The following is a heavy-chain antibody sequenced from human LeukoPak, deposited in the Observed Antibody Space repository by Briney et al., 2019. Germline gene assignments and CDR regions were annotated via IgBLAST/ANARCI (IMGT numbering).Heavy chain of an antibody. V-gene: IGHV3-74*01. CDR2: INSDGSST. J-gene: IGHJ4*02. CDR3: AKDTSSGYYSH. Sequence: GGTLRLSCAASGFTFSSYWMHWVRQAPGKGLVWVSRINSDGSSTSYADSVKGRFTISRDNAKNTLYLQMNSLRAEDTAVYYCAKDTSSGYYSHWGQGTLVTVSS. D-gene: IGHD3-22*01. CDR1: GFTFSSYW.